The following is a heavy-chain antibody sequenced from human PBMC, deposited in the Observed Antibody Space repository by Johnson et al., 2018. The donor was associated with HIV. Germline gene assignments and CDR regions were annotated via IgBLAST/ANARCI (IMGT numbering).Heavy chain of an antibody. CDR3: ARVRRSGWYDNDAFDI. Sequence: QEQLVESGGGLVQSGGSLRLSCAASGFTFSNAWMNWVRQAPGKGLEWVSGINWNGAITGHVDSVKGRFTISRDDSKNTLYLQMNSLIPEDTAVYYCARVRRSGWYDNDAFDIWGQGTMVTVSS. D-gene: IGHD6-19*01. V-gene: IGHV3-NL1*01. CDR1: GFTFSNAW. J-gene: IGHJ3*02. CDR2: INWNGAIT.